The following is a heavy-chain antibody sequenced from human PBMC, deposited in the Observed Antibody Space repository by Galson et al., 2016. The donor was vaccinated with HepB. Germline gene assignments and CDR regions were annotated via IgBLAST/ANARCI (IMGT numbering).Heavy chain of an antibody. CDR1: VYPISSGYF. CDR3: ARVPGDYGDYWYFDL. Sequence: ETLSLTCSVSVYPISSGYFWGWIRQPPGEGLEWIGNIFHSGSTYYNPSLKSRVTISMDTSKNQFSLNLTSVTAADTAVYYCARVPGDYGDYWYFDLWGRGTLVAVSS. V-gene: IGHV4-38-2*02. D-gene: IGHD4-17*01. CDR2: IFHSGST. J-gene: IGHJ2*01.